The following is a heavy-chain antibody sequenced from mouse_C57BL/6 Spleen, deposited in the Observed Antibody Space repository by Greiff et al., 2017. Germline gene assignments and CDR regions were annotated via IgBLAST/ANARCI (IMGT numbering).Heavy chain of an antibody. D-gene: IGHD2-3*01. CDR1: GYTFTSYW. J-gene: IGHJ2*01. CDR2: IDPSDSYT. Sequence: QVQLQQPGAELVMPGASVKLSCKASGYTFTSYWMHWVKQRPGQGLEWIGEIDPSDSYTNYNQKFKGKSTLTVDKSSSTAYMQLSSLTSEDSAVYYCARIYDGYPYYFDYWGQGTTLTVSS. V-gene: IGHV1-69*01. CDR3: ARIYDGYPYYFDY.